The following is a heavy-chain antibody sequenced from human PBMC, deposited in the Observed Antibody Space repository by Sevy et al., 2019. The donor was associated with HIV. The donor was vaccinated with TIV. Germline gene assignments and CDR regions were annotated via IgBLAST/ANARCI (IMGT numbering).Heavy chain of an antibody. J-gene: IGHJ3*02. CDR3: AKGSKATGSAFDI. V-gene: IGHV3-30*18. CDR2: VSYDGSTK. Sequence: GGSLRLSCAAFGFIFSNYGMHWVRQAPGKGLEWVAVVSYDGSTKYYTGSVRGRFSISRDNSKNTVYLQMNSLRVEDTAVYYCAKGSKATGSAFDIWGQGTMVTVSS. D-gene: IGHD1-1*01. CDR1: GFIFSNYG.